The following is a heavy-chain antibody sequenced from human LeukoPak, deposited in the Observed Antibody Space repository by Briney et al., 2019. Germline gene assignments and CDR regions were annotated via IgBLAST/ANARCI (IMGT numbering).Heavy chain of an antibody. CDR3: ARDVTMVRGVIIPPLGY. Sequence: ASVKVSCKASGYTFTSYAMNWVRQAPGQGLEWMGWINPNSGGTNYAQKFQGRVTMTRDTSISTASLDLRRLRSDDTAVYYCARDVTMVRGVIIPPLGYWGQGTLVTVSS. V-gene: IGHV1-2*02. CDR2: INPNSGGT. CDR1: GYTFTSYA. J-gene: IGHJ4*02. D-gene: IGHD3-10*01.